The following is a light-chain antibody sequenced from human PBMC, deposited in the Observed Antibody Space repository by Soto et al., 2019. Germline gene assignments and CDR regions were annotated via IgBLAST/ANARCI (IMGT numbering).Light chain of an antibody. Sequence: DIQMTQSPSSLSASVGDRVTITCRASQSISSYLNWYQQKPGKAPKLLIYAASSLQSGVSSRFSGGGSETDFTLTITRLEPEDSAVYYCQHYSSSRTCGQGTKVDI. CDR1: QSISSY. V-gene: IGKV1-39*01. J-gene: IGKJ1*01. CDR2: AAS. CDR3: QHYSSSRT.